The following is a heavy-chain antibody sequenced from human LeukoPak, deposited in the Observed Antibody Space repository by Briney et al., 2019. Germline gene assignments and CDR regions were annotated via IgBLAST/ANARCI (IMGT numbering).Heavy chain of an antibody. V-gene: IGHV1-18*04. D-gene: IGHD3-10*01. CDR2: ISAYNGNT. J-gene: IGHJ4*02. CDR3: ARDTMVRGVIDLYYFDY. CDR1: GYTFTSYG. Sequence: ASVKVSCKASGYTFTSYGISWVRQAPGQGLEWMGWISAYNGNTNYAQKLQGRVTMTTDTSTSTAYMELRSLRSDDTAVYYCARDTMVRGVIDLYYFDYWGQGTLDTVSS.